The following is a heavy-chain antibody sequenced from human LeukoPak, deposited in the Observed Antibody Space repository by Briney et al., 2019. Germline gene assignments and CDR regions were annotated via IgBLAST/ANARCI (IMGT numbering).Heavy chain of an antibody. CDR3: TTDVGYYDSSGYYYQNYYYYMDV. D-gene: IGHD3-22*01. V-gene: IGHV3-15*01. Sequence: PGGSLRLSCAASGFTFSNAWMSWVRQAPGKGLEWVGRIKSKTDGGTTDYAAPVKGRFTISRDDSKNTLYLQMNSLKTEDTAVYYCTTDVGYYDSSGYYYQNYYYYMDVWGQGTTVTVSS. J-gene: IGHJ6*03. CDR1: GFTFSNAW. CDR2: IKSKTDGGTT.